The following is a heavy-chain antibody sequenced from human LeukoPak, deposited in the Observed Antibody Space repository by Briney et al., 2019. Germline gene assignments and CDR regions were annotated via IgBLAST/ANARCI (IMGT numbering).Heavy chain of an antibody. V-gene: IGHV4-39*01. J-gene: IGHJ4*02. CDR2: IYYSGST. Sequence: SETLSLTCTVSGGSISSSSYYWGWIRQPPGKGLEWIGSIYYSGSTYYNPSLKSRVTISVDTSKNQFSLKLSSVTAADTAVYYCARAHSSGRIIDYWGQGTLVTVSS. D-gene: IGHD6-19*01. CDR1: GGSISSSSYY. CDR3: ARAHSSGRIIDY.